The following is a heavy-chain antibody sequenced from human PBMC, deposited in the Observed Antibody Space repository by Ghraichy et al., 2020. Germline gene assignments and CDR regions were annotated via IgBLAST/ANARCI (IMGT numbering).Heavy chain of an antibody. D-gene: IGHD3-10*01. CDR1: GGSISSYY. V-gene: IGHV4-59*01. J-gene: IGHJ5*02. CDR2: IYYSGST. CDR3: ARVLLWFGELSTWFDP. Sequence: SETLSLTCTVSGGSISSYYWSWIRQPPGKGLEWIGYIYYSGSTNYNPSLKSRVTISVDTSKNQFSLKLSSVTAADTAVYYCARVLLWFGELSTWFDPWGQGTLVTVSS.